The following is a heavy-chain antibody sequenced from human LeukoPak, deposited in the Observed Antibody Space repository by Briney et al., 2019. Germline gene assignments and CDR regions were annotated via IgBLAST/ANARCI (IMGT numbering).Heavy chain of an antibody. J-gene: IGHJ3*02. Sequence: GWALRLSFAASGWIFSSYSMNGLRQARGRGREWVSFISRSRSYIYYADSVKGRFTIARDNAKNSLYLQMNSLRAEDTAVYYCAREDLGVAATSAFDIWGQGTMVTVSS. V-gene: IGHV3-21*01. CDR1: GWIFSSYS. D-gene: IGHD2-15*01. CDR2: ISRSRSYI. CDR3: AREDLGVAATSAFDI.